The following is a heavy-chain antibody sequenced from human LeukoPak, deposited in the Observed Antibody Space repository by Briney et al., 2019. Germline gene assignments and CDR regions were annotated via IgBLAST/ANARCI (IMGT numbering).Heavy chain of an antibody. D-gene: IGHD3-16*01. CDR1: GFTFSSYS. CDR2: ISSSSSYI. V-gene: IGHV3-21*01. CDR3: VRDLLGGGLFDY. Sequence: GGSLRLSCAASGFTFSSYSMNWVRQAPGKGLEWVSSISSSSSYIYYADSVKGRFTISRDNAKNSLYLQMNSLRAEDTAVYYCVRDLLGGGLFDYWGQGTLVTVSS. J-gene: IGHJ4*02.